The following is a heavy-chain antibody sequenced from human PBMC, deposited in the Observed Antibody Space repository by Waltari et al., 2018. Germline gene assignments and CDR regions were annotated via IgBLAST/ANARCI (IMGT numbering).Heavy chain of an antibody. Sequence: QVQLQESGPGLVKPSGTLSLTCAVSGGSIRSTNWWSWLRQPPGKGLEWIGEIYHSGSTNYNPSLKSRVTISVDKSKNQFSLKLSSVTAADTAVYYCARDPGEGATTNAFDIWGQGTMVTVSS. CDR3: ARDPGEGATTNAFDI. J-gene: IGHJ3*02. V-gene: IGHV4-4*02. CDR2: IYHSGST. D-gene: IGHD1-26*01. CDR1: GGSIRSTNW.